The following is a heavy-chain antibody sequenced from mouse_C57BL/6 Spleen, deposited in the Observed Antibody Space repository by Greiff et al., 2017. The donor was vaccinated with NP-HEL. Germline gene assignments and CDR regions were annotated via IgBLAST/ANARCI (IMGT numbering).Heavy chain of an antibody. CDR1: GYAFSSSW. CDR2: IYPGDGDT. J-gene: IGHJ4*01. D-gene: IGHD1-1*01. V-gene: IGHV1-82*01. Sequence: VQRVESGPELVKPGASVKISCKASGYAFSSSWMNWVKQRPGKGLEWIGRIYPGDGDTNYNGKFKGKATLTADKSSSTAYMQLSSLTSEDSAVYFCARDGYGSSYAMDYWGQGTSVTVSS. CDR3: ARDGYGSSYAMDY.